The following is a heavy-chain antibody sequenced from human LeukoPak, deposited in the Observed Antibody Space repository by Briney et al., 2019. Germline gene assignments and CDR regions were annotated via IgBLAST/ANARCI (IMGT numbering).Heavy chain of an antibody. D-gene: IGHD3-10*01. V-gene: IGHV3-23*01. Sequence: GGSLRLSCAASGFTFGSYAMSWVHQAPGKGLEWVSTISDSGGTTYFADSVKGRFTISRDNSKNTLYLQMNSLRAEDTALYYCAKEPTPGGAFYFDSWGQGTLVTVSS. J-gene: IGHJ4*02. CDR1: GFTFGSYA. CDR3: AKEPTPGGAFYFDS. CDR2: ISDSGGTT.